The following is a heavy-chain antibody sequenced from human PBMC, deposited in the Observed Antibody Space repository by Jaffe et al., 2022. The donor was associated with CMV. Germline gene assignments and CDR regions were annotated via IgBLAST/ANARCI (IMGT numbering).Heavy chain of an antibody. J-gene: IGHJ3*02. CDR1: GGSISSYY. D-gene: IGHD6-19*01. CDR2: IYYSGST. V-gene: IGHV4-59*01. CDR3: ARAPLPQLAISSGWVHDAFDI. Sequence: QVQLQESGPGLVKPSETLSLTCTVSGGSISSYYWSWIRQPPGKGLEWIGYIYYSGSTNYNPSLKSRVTISVDTSKNQFSLKLSSVTAADTAVYYCARAPLPQLAISSGWVHDAFDIWGQGTMVTVSS.